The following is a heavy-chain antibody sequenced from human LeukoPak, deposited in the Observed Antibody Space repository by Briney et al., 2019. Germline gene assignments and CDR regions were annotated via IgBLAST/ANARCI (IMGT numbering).Heavy chain of an antibody. V-gene: IGHV4-31*03. D-gene: IGHD2-2*01. CDR1: GGSISSGGYY. Sequence: SETLSLTCTVSGGSISSGGYYWSWIRQHPGKGLEWIGYIYYSGSTYYNPSLKSRVTISVDTSKNQFSLKLSSVTAADTAVYYCARSVPVVVPAPTGAFDIWGQGTMVTVSS. CDR2: IYYSGST. CDR3: ARSVPVVVPAPTGAFDI. J-gene: IGHJ3*02.